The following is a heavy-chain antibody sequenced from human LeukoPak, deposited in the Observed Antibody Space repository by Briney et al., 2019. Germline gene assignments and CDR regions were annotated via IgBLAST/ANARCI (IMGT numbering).Heavy chain of an antibody. CDR3: ASLGGLLYSYGYGNDY. CDR1: GFTFSSYS. Sequence: PGGSLRLSCAASGFTFSSYSMNWVRQAPGKGLEWVSSISSSSYIYYADSVKGRFTISRDNAKNSLYLQMNSLRAEDTAVYYCASLGGLLYSYGYGNDYWGQGTLVTVSS. D-gene: IGHD5-18*01. J-gene: IGHJ4*02. CDR2: ISSSSYI. V-gene: IGHV3-21*01.